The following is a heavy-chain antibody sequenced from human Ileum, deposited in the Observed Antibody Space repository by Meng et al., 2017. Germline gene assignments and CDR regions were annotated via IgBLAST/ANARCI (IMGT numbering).Heavy chain of an antibody. CDR2: LGAHPGDT. CDR3: ARGTPGRSYCDY. V-gene: IGHV1-18*01. D-gene: IGHD3-10*01. Sequence: QALPVLPAAEFKTPWASFLVSCKASDYTFTGYGVCWVRQAPGQGLEWMAWLGAHPGDTSHAPKFLGRVTVTADTATATAYMELRSLRSDDTAVYYCARGTPGRSYCDYWGLGTLVTVSS. CDR1: DYTFTGYG. J-gene: IGHJ4*02.